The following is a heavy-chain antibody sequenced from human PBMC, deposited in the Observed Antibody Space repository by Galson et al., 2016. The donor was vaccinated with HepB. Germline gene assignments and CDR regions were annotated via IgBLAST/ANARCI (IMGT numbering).Heavy chain of an antibody. J-gene: IGHJ1*01. CDR3: AKITVTALLTEYFHH. D-gene: IGHD4-17*01. V-gene: IGHV3-23*01. Sequence: SLRLSCAASGFTFSNYAMGWVRQAPGKGLEWVSTITGSGGSTYYADSVKGRFTISRDNSKNTLHLQMNSLRAEDTAVYYCAKITVTALLTEYFHHWGQGTLVTVSS. CDR1: GFTFSNYA. CDR2: ITGSGGST.